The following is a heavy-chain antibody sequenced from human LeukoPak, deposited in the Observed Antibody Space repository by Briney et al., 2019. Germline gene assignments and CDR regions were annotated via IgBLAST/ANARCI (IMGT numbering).Heavy chain of an antibody. CDR3: ARSKPPPRDYYGAFDY. CDR1: GFTFSSYS. CDR2: ISSSSSYI. D-gene: IGHD3-10*01. Sequence: GGSLRLSCAASGFTFSSYSMNWVRQAPGKGLEWVSSISSSSSYIYYADSVKGRFTISRDNAKNSLYLQMNSLRAEDTAVYYCARSKPPPRDYYGAFDYWGQGTLVTVSS. J-gene: IGHJ4*02. V-gene: IGHV3-21*01.